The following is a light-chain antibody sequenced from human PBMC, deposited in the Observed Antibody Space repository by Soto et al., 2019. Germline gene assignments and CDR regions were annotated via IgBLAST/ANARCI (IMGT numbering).Light chain of an antibody. J-gene: IGLJ1*01. CDR3: SSYTSSSIPYV. CDR2: EVS. CDR1: SSDVGAYNH. V-gene: IGLV2-14*01. Sequence: QSALTQPASVSGSPGQSITISCTGTSSDVGAYNHVSWYQQHPGKAPKLMIYEVSNRPSGVSNRFSGSKSGNTASLTISGLQAEDEADYYCSSYTSSSIPYVFGTGTKLIVL.